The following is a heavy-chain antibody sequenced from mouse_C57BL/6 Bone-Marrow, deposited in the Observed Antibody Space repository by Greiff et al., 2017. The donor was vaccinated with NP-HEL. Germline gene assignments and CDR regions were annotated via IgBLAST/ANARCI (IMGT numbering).Heavy chain of an antibody. CDR2: INPYNGDT. CDR1: GYSFTGYF. J-gene: IGHJ1*03. D-gene: IGHD1-1*01. V-gene: IGHV1-20*01. Sequence: VQLQQSGPELVKPGDSVKISCKASGYSFTGYFMNWVMQSHGKSLEWIGRINPYNGDTFYNQKFKGKATLTVDKSSSTAHMELRSLTSEDSAVDYCARKLPTTVVARWYCDVWGTGTTVTVSS. CDR3: ARKLPTTVVARWYCDV.